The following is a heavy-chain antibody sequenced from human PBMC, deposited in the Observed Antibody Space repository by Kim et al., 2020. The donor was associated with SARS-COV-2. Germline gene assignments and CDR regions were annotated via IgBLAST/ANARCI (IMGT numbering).Heavy chain of an antibody. CDR1: GFTFSSYA. D-gene: IGHD2-21*02. J-gene: IGHJ3*01. CDR3: AKARGSVVVTASDV. V-gene: IGHV3-23*01. Sequence: GGSLRLSFEASGFTFSSYAMSWVRQVPGKGLGWVSGISGSGANTYSADSVKGRFTIARDNSKNTLYLQMNSLRVEDTAVYYCAKARGSVVVTASDVWGQGIMVTVSS. CDR2: ISGSGANT.